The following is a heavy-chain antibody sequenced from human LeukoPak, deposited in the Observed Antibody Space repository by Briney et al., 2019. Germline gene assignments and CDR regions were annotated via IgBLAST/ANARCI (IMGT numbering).Heavy chain of an antibody. D-gene: IGHD5-18*01. CDR2: IYYSGST. CDR3: APRPSYGKGGAPGNSGY. Sequence: SETLSLTCTVSGGSISSSSYYWGWIRQPPGKGLEWIGSIYYSGSTYYNPSLKSRVTISVDTSKNQFSLKLSSVTAADTAVYYCAPRPSYGKGGAPGNSGYWGQGTLVTVSS. CDR1: GGSISSSSYY. V-gene: IGHV4-39*07. J-gene: IGHJ4*02.